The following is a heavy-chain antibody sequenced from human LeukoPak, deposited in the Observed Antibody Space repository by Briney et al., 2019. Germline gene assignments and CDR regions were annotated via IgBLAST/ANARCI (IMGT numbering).Heavy chain of an antibody. CDR2: ISSDGSNK. J-gene: IGHJ5*02. CDR3: ARETLGWFDP. V-gene: IGHV3-30-3*01. CDR1: GFTFSDYP. Sequence: PGGSPRLSCAASGFTFSDYPMDWVRQSPGKGLEWVAIISSDGSNKYYADSVKGRFTISRDNSKNTLYLQISSLRAEDTAVYYCARETLGWFDPWGQGTLVTVSS.